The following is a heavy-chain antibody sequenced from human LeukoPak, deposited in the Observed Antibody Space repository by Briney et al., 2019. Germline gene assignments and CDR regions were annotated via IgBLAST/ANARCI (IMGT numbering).Heavy chain of an antibody. J-gene: IGHJ4*02. Sequence: GGSLRLSCAASGFTFSDYYMSWIRQAPGKGLEWVSYISSSGSTIYYADSVKGRFTISRDNAKNSLYLQMNSLRAEDTAVYYCARDLGYCSSTSCYASYFDYWGQGTLVTVSS. V-gene: IGHV3-11*04. CDR3: ARDLGYCSSTSCYASYFDY. CDR2: ISSSGSTI. CDR1: GFTFSDYY. D-gene: IGHD2-2*01.